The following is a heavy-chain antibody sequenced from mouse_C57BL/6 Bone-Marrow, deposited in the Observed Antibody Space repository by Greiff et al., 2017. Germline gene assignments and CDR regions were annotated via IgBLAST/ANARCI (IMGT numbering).Heavy chain of an antibody. CDR2: ISSGGSYT. V-gene: IGHV5-6*02. Sequence: EVKLVESGGDLVKPGGSLKLSCAASGFTFSSYGMSWVRQTPDKRLEWVATISSGGSYTYYPDSVKGRFTISRDNAKNTLYLQMSSLKSEDTAMYYCARRRIPHWYCEVWGTGTTVTVSS. J-gene: IGHJ1*03. CDR3: ARRRIPHWYCEV. CDR1: GFTFSSYG.